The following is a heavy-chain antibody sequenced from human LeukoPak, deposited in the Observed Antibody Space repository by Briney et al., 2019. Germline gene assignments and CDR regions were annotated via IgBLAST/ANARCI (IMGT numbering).Heavy chain of an antibody. Sequence: ASVNVSCKASGGTFSSYAISWVRQAPGQGREWMGGIIPIFGTANYTQKFQGRVTITADKSTSTAYMELSSLRSEDTAVYYCAREGIAVAGNYFDYWGQGTLVTVSS. J-gene: IGHJ4*02. D-gene: IGHD6-19*01. CDR2: IIPIFGTA. CDR1: GGTFSSYA. CDR3: AREGIAVAGNYFDY. V-gene: IGHV1-69*06.